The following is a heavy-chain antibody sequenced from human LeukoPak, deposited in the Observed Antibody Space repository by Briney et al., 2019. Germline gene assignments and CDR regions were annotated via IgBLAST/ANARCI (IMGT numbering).Heavy chain of an antibody. Sequence: ASVKVSCKASVYTLTNYYMHRVRPAPGQGGEWMGIINANDGVTSSAQKLQGKFTITRHTSTSTVYMEVSRRRSEDTVVYYCARSSTGGWNDYRGQGNLVSVSS. D-gene: IGHD6-19*01. CDR1: VYTLTNYY. CDR2: INANDGVT. J-gene: IGHJ4*02. V-gene: IGHV1-46*01. CDR3: ARSSTGGWNDY.